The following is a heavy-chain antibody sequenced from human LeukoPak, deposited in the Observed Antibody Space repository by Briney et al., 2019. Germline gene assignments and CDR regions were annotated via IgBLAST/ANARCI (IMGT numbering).Heavy chain of an antibody. V-gene: IGHV1-2*02. D-gene: IGHD2-2*01. J-gene: IGHJ4*02. CDR1: GYTFTGYY. CDR3: ARALGFVVVPAAFDY. CDR2: INPNSGGT. Sequence: GASVKVSCKASGYTFTGYYMHWVRQAPGQGLEWMGWINPNSGGTNYAQKFQGRVTMTRDTSSSTAYMELSRLRSDDAAVYYCARALGFVVVPAAFDYWGQGTLVTVSS.